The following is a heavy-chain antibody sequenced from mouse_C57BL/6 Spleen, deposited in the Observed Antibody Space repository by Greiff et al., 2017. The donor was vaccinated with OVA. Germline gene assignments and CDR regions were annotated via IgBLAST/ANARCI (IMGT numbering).Heavy chain of an antibody. V-gene: IGHV2-5*01. D-gene: IGHD2-1*01. Sequence: QVHVKQSGPGLVQPSQSLSITCTVSGFSLTSYGVHWVRQSPGKGLEWLGVIWRGGSTDYNAAFMSRLSITKDNSKSQVFFKMNSLQADDTAIYYCAKNGPLDGNYWFAYWGQGTLVTVSA. CDR1: GFSLTSYG. CDR2: IWRGGST. J-gene: IGHJ3*01. CDR3: AKNGPLDGNYWFAY.